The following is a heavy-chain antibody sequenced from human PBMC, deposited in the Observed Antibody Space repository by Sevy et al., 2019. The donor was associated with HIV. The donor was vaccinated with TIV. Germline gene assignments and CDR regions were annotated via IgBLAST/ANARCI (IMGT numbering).Heavy chain of an antibody. CDR3: ARVNGYDFWSGYSKEGKNWFDP. D-gene: IGHD3-3*01. J-gene: IGHJ5*02. Sequence: SETLSLTCTVSGGSISSYYWSWIRRPAGKGLEWIGRIYTRGGTNYNPSLKSRVTMSVDTSKNQFSLKLSSVTAADTAVYYCARVNGYDFWSGYSKEGKNWFDPWGQGTLVTVSS. CDR2: IYTRGGT. V-gene: IGHV4-4*07. CDR1: GGSISSYY.